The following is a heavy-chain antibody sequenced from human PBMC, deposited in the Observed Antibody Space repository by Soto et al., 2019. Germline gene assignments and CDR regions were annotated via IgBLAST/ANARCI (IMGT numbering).Heavy chain of an antibody. CDR3: ARSEAYSSSPGNWFDP. Sequence: QVQLVQSGAEVKKPGSSVKVSCKASGGTFSSYAISWVRQAPGQGLEWMGGIIPFFGTANYGQKFQGRVTITADESTSTAYMELSSLRSEDTAVYYCARSEAYSSSPGNWFDPWGQGTLVTVSS. CDR2: IIPFFGTA. V-gene: IGHV1-69*01. CDR1: GGTFSSYA. J-gene: IGHJ5*02. D-gene: IGHD6-6*01.